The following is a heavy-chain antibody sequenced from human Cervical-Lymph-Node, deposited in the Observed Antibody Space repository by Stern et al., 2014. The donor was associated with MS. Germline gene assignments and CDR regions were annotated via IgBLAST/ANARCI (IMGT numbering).Heavy chain of an antibody. CDR3: ARDRMSIAAAGTNWFDP. J-gene: IGHJ5*02. CDR1: GGTFSSYA. V-gene: IGHV1-69*01. CDR2: IIPIFRTP. Sequence: QVQLVESGAEVKKPGSSVKVSCKASGGTFSSYAISWVRQAPGAGLEWMGGIIPIFRTPNYAQKFQGRVTITADESTRTAYMELSSLRSEDTAVYYCARDRMSIAAAGTNWFDPWGQGTLVTVSS. D-gene: IGHD6-13*01.